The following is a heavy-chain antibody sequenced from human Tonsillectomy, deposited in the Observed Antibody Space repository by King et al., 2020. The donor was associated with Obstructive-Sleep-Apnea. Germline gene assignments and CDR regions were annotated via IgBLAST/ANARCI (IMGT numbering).Heavy chain of an antibody. Sequence: VQLVESGGGVVQPGGSLRLSCAASGYTISNYGKHLVRPAPGKGLEWVAIILYDGSYTYYADSVKGRLTISRDNSKNTLYLQMNSLRSEDTAVYYCASPDGSGSHPPYYDYWGQGTLVTVSS. CDR2: ILYDGSYT. CDR3: ASPDGSGSHPPYYDY. CDR1: GYTISNYG. J-gene: IGHJ4*02. D-gene: IGHD3-10*01. V-gene: IGHV3-30*03.